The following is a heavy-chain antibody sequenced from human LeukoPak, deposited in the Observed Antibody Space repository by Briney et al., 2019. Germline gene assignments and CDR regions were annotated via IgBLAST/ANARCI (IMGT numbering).Heavy chain of an antibody. J-gene: IGHJ4*02. D-gene: IGHD6-13*01. Sequence: PGGSLRLSCAASGFTFSSYSMNWVRQAPGKGLEWVSSISSSSSYIYYADSVKGRFTISRDNAKNSLYLQMNSLRAEDTAVYYCARDGYSSSWYRRVGYYFDYWGQGTLVTVSS. CDR1: GFTFSSYS. CDR3: ARDGYSSSWYRRVGYYFDY. CDR2: ISSSSSYI. V-gene: IGHV3-21*01.